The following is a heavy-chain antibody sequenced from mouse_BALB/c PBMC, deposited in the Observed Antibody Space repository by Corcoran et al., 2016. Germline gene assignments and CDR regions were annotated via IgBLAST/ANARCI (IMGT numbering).Heavy chain of an antibody. J-gene: IGHJ4*01. CDR2: INTYTGEP. Sequence: QIQLVQSGPELKKPGETVKISCKASGYTFTNYGMNWVKQAPGKGLKWMGWINTYTGEPTYADDFKGRFAFSLETSASTAYLQINNLKNEDMATYFCARGSFILMDYYAMDYWGQGTSVTVSS. CDR1: GYTFTNYG. CDR3: ARGSFILMDYYAMDY. D-gene: IGHD1-1*01. V-gene: IGHV9-1*02.